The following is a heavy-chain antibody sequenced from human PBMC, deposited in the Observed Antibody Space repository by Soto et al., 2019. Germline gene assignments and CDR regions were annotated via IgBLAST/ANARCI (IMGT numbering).Heavy chain of an antibody. J-gene: IGHJ6*01. D-gene: IGHD1-26*01. Sequence: EVQLVESGGGLVQPGGCLRLSCAASGFTFSGHYITWVRQAPGKGLEWVANIREDGGVQYHGVSVRGRFTISRDNAKNSLYMQMNSLTAEDTAVYYSARGRWATGMDVWGQGTTVTVSP. CDR3: ARGRWATGMDV. V-gene: IGHV3-7*01. CDR1: GFTFSGHY. CDR2: IREDGGVQ.